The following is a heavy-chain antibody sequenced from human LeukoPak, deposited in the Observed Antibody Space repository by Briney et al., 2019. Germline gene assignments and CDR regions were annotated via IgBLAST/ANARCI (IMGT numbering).Heavy chain of an antibody. Sequence: PSETLSLTCTVSGGSISSYYWRWIRQPPGKGLEWIGYIYYSGSTNYNPSLKSRVTISVDTSKNQFSLKLSSVTAADTAVYYCARDSSSYYFDYWGQGTLVTVSS. D-gene: IGHD6-13*01. V-gene: IGHV4-59*01. CDR2: IYYSGST. J-gene: IGHJ4*02. CDR1: GGSISSYY. CDR3: ARDSSSYYFDY.